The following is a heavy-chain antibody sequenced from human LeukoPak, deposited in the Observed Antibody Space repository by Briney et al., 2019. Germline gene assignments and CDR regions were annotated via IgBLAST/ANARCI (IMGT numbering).Heavy chain of an antibody. V-gene: IGHV4-39*07. Sequence: PSETLSLTCTVSGGSISSSSYYWGWIRQPPGKGLEWIGSIYYSGSTYYNPSLKSRVTISVDTSKNQFSLKLSSVTAADTAVYYCAREESTNGEGGFDPWGQGTLVTVSS. J-gene: IGHJ5*02. CDR3: AREESTNGEGGFDP. CDR2: IYYSGST. CDR1: GGSISSSSYY. D-gene: IGHD2-8*01.